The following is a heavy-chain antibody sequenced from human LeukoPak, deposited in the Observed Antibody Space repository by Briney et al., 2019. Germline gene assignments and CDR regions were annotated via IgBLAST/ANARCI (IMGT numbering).Heavy chain of an antibody. CDR1: GFTFSSAW. Sequence: YPGGSLRLSCATSGFTFSSAWMSWVRQAPGKGLEWVGRIKSKSEAGTPDYAAPVKGRFTISRDDSKNTLYLQMNNLKTEDTAVYYCSTLYRLDPGGQGTRVTVSS. CDR3: STLYRLDP. V-gene: IGHV3-15*01. CDR2: IKSKSEAGTP. D-gene: IGHD2/OR15-2a*01. J-gene: IGHJ5*02.